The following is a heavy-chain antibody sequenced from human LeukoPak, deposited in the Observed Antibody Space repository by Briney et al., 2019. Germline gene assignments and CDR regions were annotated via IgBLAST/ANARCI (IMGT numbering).Heavy chain of an antibody. D-gene: IGHD2-21*02. CDR3: ARSRDWLVDY. CDR2: IIPILGIA. J-gene: IGHJ4*02. Sequence: SVKVSCKASGYTFTSYDINWLRQAPGQGLEWMGRIIPILGIANYAQKFQGRVTITADKSTSTAYMELSSLRSEDTAVYYCARSRDWLVDYWGQGTLVTVSS. V-gene: IGHV1-69*04. CDR1: GYTFTSYD.